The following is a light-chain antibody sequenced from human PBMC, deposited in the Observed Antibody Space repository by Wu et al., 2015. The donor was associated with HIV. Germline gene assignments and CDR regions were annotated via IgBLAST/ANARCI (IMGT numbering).Light chain of an antibody. V-gene: IGKV3-15*01. J-gene: IGKJ4*01. CDR1: QSVTNN. CDR3: QQHSGWPHA. CDR2: GAS. Sequence: EIVMTQSPATLSVSPGERATLSCRASQSVTNNLAWYQLKAGQAPRLLIYGASTRATGIPVRFSGSGSGTDFTLTISSLEPEDFAVYYCQQHSGWPHAFGGGTKVEIK.